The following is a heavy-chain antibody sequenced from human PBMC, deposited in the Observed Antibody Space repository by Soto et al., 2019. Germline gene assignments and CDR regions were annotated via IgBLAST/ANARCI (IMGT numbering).Heavy chain of an antibody. J-gene: IGHJ6*02. CDR3: VRENYCYGMDV. V-gene: IGHV3-66*01. CDR1: GFDASVNF. CDR2: INNAGTT. Sequence: GGSLRLSCAASGFDASVNFMTWVRQAPGKGLEWVTAINNAGTTFYADSVKGRFSISRDDSKNTLYLQMNSLRVEDTAMDYCVRENYCYGMDVWGQGTAVTVSS.